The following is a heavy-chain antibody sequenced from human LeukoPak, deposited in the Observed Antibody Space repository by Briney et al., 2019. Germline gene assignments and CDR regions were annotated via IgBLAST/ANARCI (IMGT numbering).Heavy chain of an antibody. CDR3: TPDPRYYYDSSGYRYMDV. V-gene: IGHV3-30*03. J-gene: IGHJ6*03. Sequence: PGRSLRLSCAASGFTFSSYGMHWVRQAPGKGLEWVAVISYDGSNKYYADSVKGRFTISRDNSKNTLYLQMNSLRAEDTAVYYCTPDPRYYYDSSGYRYMDVWGKGTTVTISS. D-gene: IGHD3-22*01. CDR2: ISYDGSNK. CDR1: GFTFSSYG.